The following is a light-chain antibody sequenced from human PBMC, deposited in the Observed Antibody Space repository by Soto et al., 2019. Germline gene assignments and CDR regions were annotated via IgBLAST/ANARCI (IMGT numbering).Light chain of an antibody. V-gene: IGKV3D-20*02. J-gene: IGKJ5*01. CDR2: GAS. CDR1: QIVASRN. CDR3: QKHNNWPRIT. Sequence: EILLTQSLGTLSLSPGSRCTPFCRAIQIVASRNLAWYQQKSGQAHRLLMYGASSRAIHTPDRFSGTGSGTDFTLTIRRLEPEDFALYYCQKHNNWPRITLGPGPRVELK.